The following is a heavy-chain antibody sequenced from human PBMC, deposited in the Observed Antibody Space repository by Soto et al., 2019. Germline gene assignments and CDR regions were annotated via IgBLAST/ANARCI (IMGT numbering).Heavy chain of an antibody. V-gene: IGHV1-2*02. CDR2: INNGGGT. J-gene: IGHJ4*02. CDR3: ATSSDWSPLLDY. D-gene: IGHD6-19*01. CDR1: QYTFTNFY. Sequence: ASVKVSFKASQYTFTNFYLHWVRQAPGQRPEWMGWINNGGGTIYAQKFQGRLTMTRDTSITTAYMELNRLSSDDAAFYYCATSSDWSPLLDYWGQGTLVTVSS.